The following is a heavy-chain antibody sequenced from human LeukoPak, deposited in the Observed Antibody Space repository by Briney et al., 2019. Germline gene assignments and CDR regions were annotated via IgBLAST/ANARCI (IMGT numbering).Heavy chain of an antibody. Sequence: SETLSLTCTVSGGSISSYYWSWIRQPPGKGLEWIGYIYYSGSTNYNPSLKSRVTISVDTSKNQFSLKLSSATAADTAVYYCARTTHAFDIWGQGTMVTVSS. CDR2: IYYSGST. J-gene: IGHJ3*02. CDR3: ARTTHAFDI. CDR1: GGSISSYY. V-gene: IGHV4-59*01. D-gene: IGHD1-1*01.